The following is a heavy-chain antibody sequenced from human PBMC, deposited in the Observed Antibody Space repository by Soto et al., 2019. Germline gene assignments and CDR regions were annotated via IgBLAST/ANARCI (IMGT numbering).Heavy chain of an antibody. J-gene: IGHJ6*02. CDR2: ISGSGGST. CDR1: GFTFSSYA. Sequence: GGSLRLSCAASGFTFSSYAMSWVRQAPGKGLEWVSAISGSGGSTYYADSVKGRFTISRDNSKNTLYLQMNSLRAEDTAVYYCAKGPYYDFWSGYSYGLGYYYYGMDVWGQGTTVTVSS. CDR3: AKGPYYDFWSGYSYGLGYYYYGMDV. V-gene: IGHV3-23*01. D-gene: IGHD3-3*01.